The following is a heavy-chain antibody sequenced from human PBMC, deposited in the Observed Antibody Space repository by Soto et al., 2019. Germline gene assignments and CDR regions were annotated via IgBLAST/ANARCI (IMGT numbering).Heavy chain of an antibody. J-gene: IGHJ4*02. Sequence: ASVKVACKASGYPFSSIGISWVRQAPGQGLEWMGWILPYKGNTQYAQRLQGRVTMTTDTSTSTAYMELRSLGSEDTAVYYCARDLDASGSYYTDYWGQGTLVTVSS. D-gene: IGHD3-10*01. CDR2: ILPYKGNT. CDR1: GYPFSSIG. CDR3: ARDLDASGSYYTDY. V-gene: IGHV1-18*01.